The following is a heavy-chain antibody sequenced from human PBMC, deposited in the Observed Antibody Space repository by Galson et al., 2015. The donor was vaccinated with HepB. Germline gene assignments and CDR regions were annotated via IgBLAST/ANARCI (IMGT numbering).Heavy chain of an antibody. Sequence: SVKVSCKASGYTFTSYGISWVRQAPGQGLEWMGWISAYNGNTNYAQKLQGRVTMTTDTSTSTAYMELRSLRSDDTAVYYCARDQKKSAVVAATRAHFDYWGQGTLVTVSS. D-gene: IGHD2-15*01. CDR1: GYTFTSYG. J-gene: IGHJ4*02. CDR2: ISAYNGNT. V-gene: IGHV1-18*01. CDR3: ARDQKKSAVVAATRAHFDY.